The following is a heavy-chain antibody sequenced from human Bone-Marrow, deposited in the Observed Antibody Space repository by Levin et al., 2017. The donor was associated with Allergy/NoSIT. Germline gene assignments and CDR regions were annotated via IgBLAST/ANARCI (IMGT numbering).Heavy chain of an antibody. V-gene: IGHV3-48*01. D-gene: IGHD5-18*01. CDR1: GLTFSGYS. Sequence: GGSLRLSCAASGLTFSGYSMHWVRQAPGKGLEWVSYIHRSSSTIFYSDSVKGRFTISRDNAKNSVFLQMNSLRAEDTAVYYCAGSGYSYGYDAFDIWGQGTMVTVSS. J-gene: IGHJ3*02. CDR3: AGSGYSYGYDAFDI. CDR2: IHRSSSTI.